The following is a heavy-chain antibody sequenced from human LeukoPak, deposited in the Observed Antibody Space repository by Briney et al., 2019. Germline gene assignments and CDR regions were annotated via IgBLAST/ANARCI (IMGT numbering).Heavy chain of an antibody. Sequence: PGGSLRLSRAASGFTFSSYEMNWVRQAPGKGLEWVSYISSSGNTIYYADSVKGRFTISRDNAKNSLYLQMNSLRAEDTAVYYCAGRVYLDYWGQGTLVTVSS. V-gene: IGHV3-48*03. D-gene: IGHD2-8*01. CDR2: ISSSGNTI. CDR3: AGRVYLDY. J-gene: IGHJ4*02. CDR1: GFTFSSYE.